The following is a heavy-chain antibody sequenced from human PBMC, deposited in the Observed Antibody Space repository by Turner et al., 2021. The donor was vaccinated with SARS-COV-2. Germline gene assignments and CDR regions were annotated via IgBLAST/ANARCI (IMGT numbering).Heavy chain of an antibody. J-gene: IGHJ5*02. CDR2: ITRSRGKA. V-gene: IGHV1-69*04. CDR3: ARGGVAAFSGCYYSGLDH. D-gene: IGHD1-26*01. Sequence: QLVQSGAAVRRTGWSARVSCRAPGGPFSSYGISWVRQAPGQGLEWVGIITRSRGKANYAQKFKGRVTITADKAKSTVYMEMNSLRSEDTAVYYCARGGVAAFSGCYYSGLDHWGQGTLVTVSS. CDR1: GGPFSSYG.